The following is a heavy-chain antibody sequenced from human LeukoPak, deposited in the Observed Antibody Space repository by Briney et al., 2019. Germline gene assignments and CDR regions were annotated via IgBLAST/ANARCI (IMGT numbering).Heavy chain of an antibody. CDR3: AKGNLDAYYYYMDV. Sequence: GGSLRLSCAASGFTFTSYGMHWVRQAPGKGLDWVAVISYDGSNKYYADSVKGRFTISRGSSKNTLFLQMNSLRAEDTAVYYCAKGNLDAYYYYMDVWGKGTTVTVSS. J-gene: IGHJ6*03. CDR1: GFTFTSYG. V-gene: IGHV3-33*06. CDR2: ISYDGSNK. D-gene: IGHD1-14*01.